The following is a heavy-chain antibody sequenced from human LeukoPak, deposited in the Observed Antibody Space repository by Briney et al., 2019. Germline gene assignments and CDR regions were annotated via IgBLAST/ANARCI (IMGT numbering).Heavy chain of an antibody. D-gene: IGHD4-11*01. V-gene: IGHV3-23*01. CDR3: ASYRALG. Sequence: PGGSLRLSCAASGFTFSSYVMSWVRQAPEKGLEWVSAINGSGGSTYYSDSVKGRFTISRDNSKNTLYLQMNSLRAEDTAVYYCASYRALGWGQGTLVTVSS. CDR2: INGSGGST. J-gene: IGHJ4*02. CDR1: GFTFSSYV.